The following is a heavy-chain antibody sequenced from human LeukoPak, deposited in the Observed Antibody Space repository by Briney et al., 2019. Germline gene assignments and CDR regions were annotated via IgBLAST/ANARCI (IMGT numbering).Heavy chain of an antibody. CDR2: ISAYNGNT. CDR1: GYTFTSYG. D-gene: IGHD3-22*01. CDR3: ARDTYYYDSSGYADY. Sequence: ASVKVSCKASGYTFTSYGISWVRQASRQGLEWMGWISAYNGNTNYAQKLQGRVTMTTDTSTSTAYMELRSLRSDDTAVYYCARDTYYYDSSGYADYWGQGTLVTVSS. V-gene: IGHV1-18*01. J-gene: IGHJ4*02.